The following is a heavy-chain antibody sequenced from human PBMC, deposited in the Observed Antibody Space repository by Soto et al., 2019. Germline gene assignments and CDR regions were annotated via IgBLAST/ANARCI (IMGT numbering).Heavy chain of an antibody. CDR2: INHSGST. Sequence: QVQLQQWGAGLLKPSETLSLTCAVYGGSFSGYYWSWIRQPPGKGLEWIGEINHSGSTNYNPSLKSRVTISVDTSKNQFSLKLSSVTAADTAVYYCARGRRSSSSGYFDYWGQGTLVTVSS. V-gene: IGHV4-34*01. CDR3: ARGRRSSSSGYFDY. D-gene: IGHD6-13*01. CDR1: GGSFSGYY. J-gene: IGHJ4*02.